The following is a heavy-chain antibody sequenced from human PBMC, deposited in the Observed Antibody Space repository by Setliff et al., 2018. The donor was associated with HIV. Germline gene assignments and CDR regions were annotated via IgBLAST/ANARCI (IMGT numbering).Heavy chain of an antibody. CDR2: IKTEAEGYAT. CDR1: GFTFSGSP. V-gene: IGHV3-73*01. CDR3: TRPQYIYDNSDSDN. D-gene: IGHD3-22*01. J-gene: IGHJ4*02. Sequence: GGSLRLSCGASGFTFSGSPMHWVRQASGKGLEWVGRIKTEAEGYATAYAASVKGRFTISRDDSKNTAYLRMNSLKTEDTAIYYCTRPQYIYDNSDSDNWGQGARVTVSS.